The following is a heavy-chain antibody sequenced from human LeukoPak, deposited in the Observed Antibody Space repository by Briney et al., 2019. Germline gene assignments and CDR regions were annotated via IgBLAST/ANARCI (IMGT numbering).Heavy chain of an antibody. CDR1: GYTFTGYY. J-gene: IGHJ3*02. CDR3: ARDNLLDAFDI. V-gene: IGHV1-2*06. CDR2: INPNSGGT. Sequence: GASVKVSCKASGYTFTGYYIHWVRQAPGQGLEWMGRINPNSGGTKYAKKFQGRVTMTRDTSISTAYMELSRLRSDDTAVYYCARDNLLDAFDIWGQGTMVTVSS.